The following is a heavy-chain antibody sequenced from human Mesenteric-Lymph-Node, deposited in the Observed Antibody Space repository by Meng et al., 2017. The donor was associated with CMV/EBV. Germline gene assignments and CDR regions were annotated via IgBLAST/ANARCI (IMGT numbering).Heavy chain of an antibody. Sequence: GESLKISCAASGFTFSSYAMHWVRQAPGKGLEWVAVISYDGSNKYYAGSVKGRFTISRDNSKNTLYLQMNSLRAEDTAVYYCARDLAGWGQGTLVTVSS. V-gene: IGHV3-30-3*01. D-gene: IGHD6-25*01. J-gene: IGHJ4*02. CDR2: ISYDGSNK. CDR1: GFTFSSYA. CDR3: ARDLAG.